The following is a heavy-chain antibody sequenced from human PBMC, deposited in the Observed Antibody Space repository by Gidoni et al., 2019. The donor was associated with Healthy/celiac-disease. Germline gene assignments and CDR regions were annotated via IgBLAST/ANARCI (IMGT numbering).Heavy chain of an antibody. CDR3: AKDYGSGSYYIAFLGY. Sequence: EVQLLESGGGLVQPGGSLRLSCAASGFTFGTYAMSWVRQAPGKGLEWVSAISGSGGSTYYADSVKGRFTISRDNSKNTLYLQMNSLRAEDTAVYYCAKDYGSGSYYIAFLGYWGQGTLVTVSS. J-gene: IGHJ4*02. CDR1: GFTFGTYA. D-gene: IGHD3-10*01. V-gene: IGHV3-23*01. CDR2: ISGSGGST.